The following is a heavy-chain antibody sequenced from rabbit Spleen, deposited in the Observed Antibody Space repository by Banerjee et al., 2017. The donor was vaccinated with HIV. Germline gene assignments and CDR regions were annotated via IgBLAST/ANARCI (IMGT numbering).Heavy chain of an antibody. Sequence: QSLEESGGDLVKPGASLTLTCTASGVSFSSSYYMCWVRQAPGKGLEWIACIYVGSSGSTYYASWAKGRFTISKTSSTTVTLQMTSLTAADTATYFCARDLPTTASAWELWGPGTLVTFS. CDR2: IYVGSSGST. CDR1: GVSFSSSYY. J-gene: IGHJ4*01. V-gene: IGHV1S40*01. CDR3: ARDLPTTASAWEL. D-gene: IGHD1-1*01.